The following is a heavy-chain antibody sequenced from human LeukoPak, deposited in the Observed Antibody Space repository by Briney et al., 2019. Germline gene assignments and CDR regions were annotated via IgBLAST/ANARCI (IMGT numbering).Heavy chain of an antibody. Sequence: HPGGSLRLSCAASGFTFSSYSMNWVRQAPGKGLEWVSRINSDGSSTKCADSVKGRFTISRDNAKNTLYLQMNSLRAEDTAVYYCAALDHGHDYWGQGTLVTVSS. CDR1: GFTFSSYS. CDR3: AALDHGHDY. J-gene: IGHJ4*02. CDR2: INSDGSST. V-gene: IGHV3-74*03.